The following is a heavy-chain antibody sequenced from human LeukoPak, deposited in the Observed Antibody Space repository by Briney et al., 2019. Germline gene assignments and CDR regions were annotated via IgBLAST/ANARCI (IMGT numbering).Heavy chain of an antibody. D-gene: IGHD3-10*01. Sequence: PSETLSLTCTVSGGSISSGGYYWSWIRQHPGKGLEWIGYIYYSGSTYYNPSLKSRVTISVDTSKNQFSLKLSSVTAADTAVYYCARDDGSGNPQNYWGQGTLVTVSS. CDR2: IYYSGST. V-gene: IGHV4-31*03. CDR3: ARDDGSGNPQNY. J-gene: IGHJ4*02. CDR1: GGSISSGGYY.